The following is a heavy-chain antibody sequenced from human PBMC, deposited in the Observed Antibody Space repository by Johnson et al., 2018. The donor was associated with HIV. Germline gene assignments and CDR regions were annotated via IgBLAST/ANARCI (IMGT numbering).Heavy chain of an antibody. D-gene: IGHD2-15*01. CDR1: GFTFSSYG. CDR3: ARARIGSGGGFDI. V-gene: IGHV3-30*19. Sequence: VESGGGVVQPGRSLRVSCAASGFTFSSYGMHWVRQAPGKGLEWVAVISYDGSNKYYADSVKGRFTISRDNSKNTLYLQMNSLRAEDTAVYYCARARIGSGGGFDIWGQGTMVTVSS. J-gene: IGHJ3*02. CDR2: ISYDGSNK.